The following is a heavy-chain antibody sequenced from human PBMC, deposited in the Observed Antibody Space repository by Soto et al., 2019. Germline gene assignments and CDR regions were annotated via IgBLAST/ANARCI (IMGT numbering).Heavy chain of an antibody. CDR3: AKGTFAGYYFDY. V-gene: IGHV3-23*01. CDR1: GFTFSSYA. CDR2: ISGSGGST. J-gene: IGHJ4*02. D-gene: IGHD1-7*01. Sequence: EVQLLESGGGLVQPGGSLRLSCAASGFTFSSYAMSWVRQAPEKGLEWVSAISGSGGSTYYADSVKGRFTISRDNSKNTLYLQMNSLRAEDTAVYYCAKGTFAGYYFDYWGQGTLVTVSS.